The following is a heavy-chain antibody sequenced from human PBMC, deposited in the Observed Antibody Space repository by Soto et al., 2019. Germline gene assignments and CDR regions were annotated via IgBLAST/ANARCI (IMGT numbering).Heavy chain of an antibody. D-gene: IGHD6-19*01. V-gene: IGHV2-70*04. Sequence: SGPTLVNPTQTLTLTCTFSGFSLSTSGMRVSWIRQPPGKALEWLARIDWDDDKFYSTSLKTRLTISKETSKNQVVLTMTNMDPVDTDTYYCARMGYSSGWYWFDTWGQGTLVTVSS. CDR2: IDWDDDK. CDR1: GFSLSTSGMR. CDR3: ARMGYSSGWYWFDT. J-gene: IGHJ5*02.